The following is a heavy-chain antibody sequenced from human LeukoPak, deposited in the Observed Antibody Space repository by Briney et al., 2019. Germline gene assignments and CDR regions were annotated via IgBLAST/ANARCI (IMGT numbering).Heavy chain of an antibody. Sequence: PGGSLRLSCTASVFTFSSYVKSWVRQAPGKGLEWVSAISGSGATTYYADSVKGRFTISRDNSKNTLYLHMNSLRAEDTAVYYCAKRVSGTTFYWGQGTLVSVSS. CDR3: AKRVSGTTFY. CDR1: VFTFSSYV. CDR2: ISGSGATT. D-gene: IGHD1-1*01. V-gene: IGHV3-23*01. J-gene: IGHJ4*02.